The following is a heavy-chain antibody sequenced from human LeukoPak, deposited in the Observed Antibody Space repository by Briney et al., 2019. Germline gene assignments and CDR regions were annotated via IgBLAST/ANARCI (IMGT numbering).Heavy chain of an antibody. J-gene: IGHJ5*02. CDR3: AKDQDYGGNSPLGS. Sequence: PGGSLRLSCAASGFTFSSYVMSWVRQAPGKGLEWVSAISGSGGRTYYADSVKGRFTISRDNSKNTVYVQMKSLRAEDTAIYYCAKDQDYGGNSPLGSWGQGTLVTVSS. V-gene: IGHV3-23*01. CDR2: ISGSGGRT. CDR1: GFTFSSYV. D-gene: IGHD4-23*01.